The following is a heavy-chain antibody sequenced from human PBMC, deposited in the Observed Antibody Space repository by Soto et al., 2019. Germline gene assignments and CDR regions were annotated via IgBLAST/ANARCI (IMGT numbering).Heavy chain of an antibody. CDR3: ARRRYSGSYFDY. V-gene: IGHV2-5*02. Sequence: QITLKESGPTLVKPTQTLTLTCTFSGFSLIISGVGVGWIRQPPGKALEWLALIYWDDDKRYSPSLKSRLTIXQXXSKNQVVLTMTNMDPVDTATYYCARRRYSGSYFDYWGQGTLVTVSS. CDR1: GFSLIISGVG. D-gene: IGHD1-26*01. CDR2: IYWDDDK. J-gene: IGHJ4*02.